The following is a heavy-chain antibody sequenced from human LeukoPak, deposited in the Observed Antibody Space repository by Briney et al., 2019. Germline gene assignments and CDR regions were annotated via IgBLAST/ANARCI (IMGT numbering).Heavy chain of an antibody. Sequence: GASVTVSFKASGYTFTNYDINWVRQATGQGRAWMGWMNPNSGNTGYAQKFQGRVTMTRNTSISTAYMELSSLRSEDTAVYYCAREDSSGYFPWGQGTLVTVSS. CDR2: MNPNSGNT. V-gene: IGHV1-8*01. CDR3: AREDSSGYFP. J-gene: IGHJ5*02. CDR1: GYTFTNYD. D-gene: IGHD3-22*01.